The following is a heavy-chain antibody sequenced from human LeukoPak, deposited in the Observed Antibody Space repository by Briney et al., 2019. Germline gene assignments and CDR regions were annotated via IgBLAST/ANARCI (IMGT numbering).Heavy chain of an antibody. CDR3: ARYWNEALFAFDI. Sequence: PSETLSLTCTVSGDSISNYYWSWIRQPPGEGLEWIGYIYYSGNTDYNPSLKSRVTISVDTSKNQFSLRLNSVTAADTAVYYCARYWNEALFAFDIWGQGTMVTVSS. J-gene: IGHJ3*02. CDR2: IYYSGNT. D-gene: IGHD2/OR15-2a*01. V-gene: IGHV4-59*01. CDR1: GDSISNYY.